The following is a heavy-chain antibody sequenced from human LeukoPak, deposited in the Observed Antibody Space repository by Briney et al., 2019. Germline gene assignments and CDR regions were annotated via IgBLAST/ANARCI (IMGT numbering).Heavy chain of an antibody. D-gene: IGHD1-1*01. CDR3: ARDYNWGWGP. J-gene: IGHJ5*02. Sequence: GGSLRLSCGASGFTFSHHWMSWVRQAPGKGLEWMADISPDGSAKFYVDSVKGRFTITRDNAKSSLYLQLNSLRAEDTAVYYCARDYNWGWGPWGQGTLVTVSS. CDR2: ISPDGSAK. V-gene: IGHV3-7*01. CDR1: GFTFSHHW.